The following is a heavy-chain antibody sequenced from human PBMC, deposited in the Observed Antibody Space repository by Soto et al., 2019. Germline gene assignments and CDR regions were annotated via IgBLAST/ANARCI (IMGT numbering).Heavy chain of an antibody. V-gene: IGHV3-48*04. D-gene: IGHD3-3*01. Sequence: GGSLRLSCAASGFTFSLYPMNWVRQAPGKGLEWLSYISPINSTIYYADSVKGRFTIARDNAKHSLYLQMNSLRAEDTAVYYCARDRSYDFWSSSGPWGQGTLVTVSS. CDR2: ISPINSTI. CDR3: ARDRSYDFWSSSGP. J-gene: IGHJ5*02. CDR1: GFTFSLYP.